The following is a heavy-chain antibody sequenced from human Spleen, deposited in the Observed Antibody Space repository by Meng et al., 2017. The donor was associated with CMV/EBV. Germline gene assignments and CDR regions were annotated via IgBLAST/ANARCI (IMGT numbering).Heavy chain of an antibody. CDR2: SDHSGKS. J-gene: IGHJ5*02. CDR3: ARGREFTSLGNYWFDP. Sequence: ASSTATKWWTWVRQPPGKGLQWVGESDHSGKSNSNPSLKSRLTLSPDTSNNHLSLRMTSVTAEDTAIYYCARGREFTSLGNYWFDPWGQGTLVTVSS. V-gene: IGHV4-4*02. D-gene: IGHD3-16*01. CDR1: ASSTATKW.